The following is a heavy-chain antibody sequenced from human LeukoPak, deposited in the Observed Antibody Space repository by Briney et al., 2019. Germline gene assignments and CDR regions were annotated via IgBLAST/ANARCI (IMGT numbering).Heavy chain of an antibody. CDR2: VSFEGSNK. CDR1: GFTFSRYG. CDR3: AKDMGYYYGSGSYPPENDY. V-gene: IGHV3-30*18. D-gene: IGHD3-10*01. J-gene: IGHJ4*02. Sequence: GRSLRLSCAASGFTFSRYGMHWVRQAPGKGLEWVAVVSFEGSNKYYADSVKGRLSISRDNSKNTLSLQMNSLRAEDTAVYYCAKDMGYYYGSGSYPPENDYWGQGTLVTVSS.